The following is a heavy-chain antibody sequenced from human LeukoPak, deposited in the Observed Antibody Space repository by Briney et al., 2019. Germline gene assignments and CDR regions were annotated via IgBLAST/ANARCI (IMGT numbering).Heavy chain of an antibody. CDR3: ARGAKRITMVRGSKGHFDY. CDR2: INHSGST. Sequence: PSETLSLTCAVYGGSFSGYYWSWIRQPPGEGLEWIGEINHSGSTNYNPSLKSRVTISVDTSKNQFSLKLSSVTAADTAVYYCARGAKRITMVRGSKGHFDYWGQGTLVTVSS. D-gene: IGHD3-10*01. CDR1: GGSFSGYY. J-gene: IGHJ4*02. V-gene: IGHV4-34*01.